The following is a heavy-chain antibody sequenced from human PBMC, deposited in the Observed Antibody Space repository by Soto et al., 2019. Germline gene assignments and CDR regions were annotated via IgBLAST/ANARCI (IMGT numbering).Heavy chain of an antibody. CDR1: GGSISSSSYY. V-gene: IGHV4-39*01. D-gene: IGHD1-26*01. Sequence: SETLSLTCTVSGGSISSSSYYWGWIRQPPGKGLEWIGSIYYSGSTYYNPSLKSRVTISVDTSKNQFSLKLSSVTAADTAVYYCARHRGIVGATTLNIYYYYYYGMDVWGQGTTVTVSS. CDR2: IYYSGST. J-gene: IGHJ6*02. CDR3: ARHRGIVGATTLNIYYYYYYGMDV.